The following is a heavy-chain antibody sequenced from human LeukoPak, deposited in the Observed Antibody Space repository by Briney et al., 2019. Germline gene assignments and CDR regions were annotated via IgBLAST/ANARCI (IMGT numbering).Heavy chain of an antibody. CDR2: INAGNGNT. Sequence: ASVKVSCKASGYTFTSYAMHWVRRAPGQRLEWMGWINAGNGNTKYSQKFQGRVTITRDTSASTAYMELGSLRSEDTAVYYCARDCFLGYCSSTYYYYGMDVWGQGTTVTVSS. CDR1: GYTFTSYA. V-gene: IGHV1-3*01. D-gene: IGHD2-2*01. CDR3: ARDCFLGYCSSTYYYYGMDV. J-gene: IGHJ6*02.